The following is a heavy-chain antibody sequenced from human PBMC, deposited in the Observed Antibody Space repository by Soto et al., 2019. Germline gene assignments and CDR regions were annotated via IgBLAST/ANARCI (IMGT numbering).Heavy chain of an antibody. J-gene: IGHJ6*02. V-gene: IGHV3-30*18. CDR1: GFTFSSYG. Sequence: QVQLVESGGGVVQPGRSLRLSCAASGFTFSSYGMHWVRQAPGKGLEWVAVISYDGSNKYYADSVKGRFTISRDNSKNKLYLQMNTLRAEATAVYYWAKDGGTLPGGYYYYYGMDVWGQGTTVTVSS. CDR2: ISYDGSNK. D-gene: IGHD3-16*01. CDR3: AKDGGTLPGGYYYYYGMDV.